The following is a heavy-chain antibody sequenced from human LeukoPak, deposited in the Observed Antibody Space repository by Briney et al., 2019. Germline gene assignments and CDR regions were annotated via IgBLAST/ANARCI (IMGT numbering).Heavy chain of an antibody. V-gene: IGHV3-21*01. J-gene: IGHJ4*02. CDR1: GFTFSNYN. CDR3: ARLSGSEAN. CDR2: ISSSSSYI. Sequence: GGSLRLSCAASGFTFSNYNINWVRQAPGKGLEWVSSISSSSSYIYYADSVKGRSTISRDNAKNSLFLEMNSLRDEDTAMYYCARLSGSEANWGQGTLVTVSS. D-gene: IGHD3-16*02.